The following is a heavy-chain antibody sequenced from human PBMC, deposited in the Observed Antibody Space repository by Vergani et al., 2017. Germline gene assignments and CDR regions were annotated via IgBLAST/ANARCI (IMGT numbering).Heavy chain of an antibody. CDR2: IYYSGST. D-gene: IGHD3-10*01. J-gene: IGHJ4*02. Sequence: VQLVESGGGLVKPGGSLRLSCAASGFTFSNAWMSWIRQPPGKGLEWIGYIYYSGSTNYNPSLKSRVTISVDTSKNQFSLKLSSVTAADTAVYYCARGPSEIYYGWGPIDYWGQGTLVTVSS. CDR3: ARGPSEIYYGWGPIDY. V-gene: IGHV4-59*01. CDR1: GFTFSNAW.